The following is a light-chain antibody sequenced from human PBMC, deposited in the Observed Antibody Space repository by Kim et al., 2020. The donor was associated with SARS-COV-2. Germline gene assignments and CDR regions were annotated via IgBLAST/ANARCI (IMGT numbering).Light chain of an antibody. V-gene: IGKV3-11*01. Sequence: EIVLTQSPATLSLSPGERATLSCRASQSLSSYLAWYQQKPGQAPRLLIYDASNRATGIPARFSGSGSGTDFTLTISSLEPEDFAVYYWQQRSNWPLMYTFGQGTKLEI. CDR3: QQRSNWPLMYT. J-gene: IGKJ2*01. CDR2: DAS. CDR1: QSLSSY.